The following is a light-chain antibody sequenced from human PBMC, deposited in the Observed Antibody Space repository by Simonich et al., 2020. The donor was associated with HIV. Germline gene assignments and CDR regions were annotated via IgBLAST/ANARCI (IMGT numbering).Light chain of an antibody. CDR2: GAS. V-gene: IGKV3-20*01. J-gene: IGKJ2*01. Sequence: EIVLTQSPGTLSLSPGERATLSCRASQSVSSSYLAWYQQKPALAPRLLIYGASSRATGIPNRFSGSGSGTDFTLTIRRLEPEDFAVYFCQQFGGSPPYTFGQGTKLEIK. CDR1: QSVSSSY. CDR3: QQFGGSPPYT.